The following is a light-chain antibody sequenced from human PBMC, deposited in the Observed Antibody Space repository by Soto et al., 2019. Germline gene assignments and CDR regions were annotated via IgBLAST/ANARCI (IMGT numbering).Light chain of an antibody. V-gene: IGKV1-9*01. CDR3: PQRDDYPLT. CDR2: TAS. Sequence: IQLTQSPSFLSASVGDRVTITCRASQGINTYLVWYQQKTGKAPNLLIYTASTLQSGVPSRLTGSGSGTEFSLTVTSLQPEDSATYYCPQRDDYPLTFGGGTKVE. J-gene: IGKJ4*01. CDR1: QGINTY.